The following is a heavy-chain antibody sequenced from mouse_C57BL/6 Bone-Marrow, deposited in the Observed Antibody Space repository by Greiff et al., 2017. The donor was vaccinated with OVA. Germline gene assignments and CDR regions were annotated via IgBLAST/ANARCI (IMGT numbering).Heavy chain of an antibody. CDR3: ASLYDGYYGAY. V-gene: IGHV1-50*01. CDR2: IDPSDSYT. Sequence: QVQLQQPGAELVKPGASVKLSCKASGYTFTSYWMQWVKQRPGQGLEWIGEIDPSDSYTNYNQKFKGKATFTVYTSSSPAYMQLSSLTSEDSAVYYCASLYDGYYGAYWGQGTLVTVSA. J-gene: IGHJ3*01. CDR1: GYTFTSYW. D-gene: IGHD2-3*01.